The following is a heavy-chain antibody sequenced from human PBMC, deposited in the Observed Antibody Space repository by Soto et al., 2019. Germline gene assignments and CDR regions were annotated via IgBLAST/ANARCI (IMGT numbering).Heavy chain of an antibody. CDR1: GGSFSGYY. CDR3: ARERVVPAAGGIDY. V-gene: IGHV4-34*01. Sequence: QVQLQQWGAGLLKPSETLSLTCAVYGGSFSGYYWSWIRQPPGKGLEWIGEINHSGSTNYNPSLKSRVTISVGTSKNQFSLKLSSVTAADTAVYYCARERVVPAAGGIDYWGQGTLVTVSS. J-gene: IGHJ4*02. CDR2: INHSGST. D-gene: IGHD2-2*01.